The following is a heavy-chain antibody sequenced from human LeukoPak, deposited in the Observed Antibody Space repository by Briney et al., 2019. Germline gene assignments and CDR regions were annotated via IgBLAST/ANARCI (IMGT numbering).Heavy chain of an antibody. CDR1: GFTFSGYW. D-gene: IGHD3-16*01. V-gene: IGHV3-74*01. CDR3: ARVKMITFGGVSYYYFDY. CDR2: IKIEGITT. Sequence: TGGSLRLSCAASGFTFSGYWMDWVRQAPGQGLVWVSRIKIEGITTSYADSVKGRFTISRDNAKNTLFLQMNSLRAEDTAVYYCARVKMITFGGVSYYYFDYWGQGILVTVSS. J-gene: IGHJ4*02.